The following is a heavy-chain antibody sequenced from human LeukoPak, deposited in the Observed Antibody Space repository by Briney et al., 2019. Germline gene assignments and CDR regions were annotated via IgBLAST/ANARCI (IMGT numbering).Heavy chain of an antibody. CDR1: GPIFSTNY. V-gene: IGHV3-11*01. CDR3: ARDGGFGGLFLY. Sequence: GGSLRLSCAVSGPIFSTNYMSWIRQAPGKGLEWVSYISSSGSTMYYADSVKGRFTISRDNAKNLLYLQMNSLRAEDTAVYYCARDGGFGGLFLYWGQGTLVTVSS. CDR2: ISSSGSTM. J-gene: IGHJ4*02. D-gene: IGHD3-10*01.